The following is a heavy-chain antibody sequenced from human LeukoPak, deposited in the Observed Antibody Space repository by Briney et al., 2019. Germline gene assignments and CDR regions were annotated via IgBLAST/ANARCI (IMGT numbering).Heavy chain of an antibody. CDR3: ARWAVGTIYYFDY. Sequence: GASLKISCKGYGYRFTSYWIGWVRQMPGKGLEWMGIIYPGDSDSRYSPSFQGQVTISADKSISTAYLQWSSLKASDTAMYYCARWAVGTIYYFDYWGQGTLVTVSS. D-gene: IGHD4-23*01. CDR1: GYRFTSYW. CDR2: IYPGDSDS. V-gene: IGHV5-51*01. J-gene: IGHJ4*02.